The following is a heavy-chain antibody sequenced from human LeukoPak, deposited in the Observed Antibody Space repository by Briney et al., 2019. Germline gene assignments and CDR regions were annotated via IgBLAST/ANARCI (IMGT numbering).Heavy chain of an antibody. Sequence: SETLSLTCTVSGGSISSYYWSWIRQPAGKGLEWIGRIYTSGSTNYNPSLKSRVTMSVDTSKNQFSLKLSSVTAADTAVYYCAREINYYDSSGYFDYWGQGTLVTVSS. CDR1: GGSISSYY. V-gene: IGHV4-4*07. CDR2: IYTSGST. CDR3: AREINYYDSSGYFDY. J-gene: IGHJ4*02. D-gene: IGHD3-22*01.